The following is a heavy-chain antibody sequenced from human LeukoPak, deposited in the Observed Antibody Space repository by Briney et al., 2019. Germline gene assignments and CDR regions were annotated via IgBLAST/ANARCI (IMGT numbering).Heavy chain of an antibody. J-gene: IGHJ4*02. CDR3: ARDLHSYGY. CDR2: VSSSSSTI. CDR1: GFTFSSYS. V-gene: IGHV3-48*01. Sequence: GGSLRLSCAASGFTFSSYSMNWVRQAPGKGLEWVSYVSSSSSTIYYADSVKGRFTISRDNAKNSLYLQMNSLRAEDTAVYYCARDLHSYGYWGQGTLVTVSS. D-gene: IGHD5-18*01.